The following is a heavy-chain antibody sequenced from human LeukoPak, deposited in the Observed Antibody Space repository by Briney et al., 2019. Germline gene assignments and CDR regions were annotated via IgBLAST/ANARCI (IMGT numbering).Heavy chain of an antibody. D-gene: IGHD3-22*01. J-gene: IGHJ4*02. CDR2: IYSGGST. Sequence: PGGSLRLSCAASGFTVSSNYMSWVRQAPGKGLEWVSVIYSGGSTYYADSVKGRFTISRDNSKNTLYLQMNSLRAEDTAVYYCARVAGTYYYDSSGYYYLDYWGQGTLVTVSS. CDR1: GFTVSSNY. V-gene: IGHV3-53*01. CDR3: ARVAGTYYYDSSGYYYLDY.